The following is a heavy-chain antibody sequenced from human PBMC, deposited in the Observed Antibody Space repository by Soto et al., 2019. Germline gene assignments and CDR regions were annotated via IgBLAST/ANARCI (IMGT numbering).Heavy chain of an antibody. V-gene: IGHV3-30*03. D-gene: IGHD5-18*01. J-gene: IGHJ6*02. CDR1: GFTFSSYS. CDR3: ATDGRGYSYGLGCYDGMDV. CDR2: ISYDGSNK. Sequence: PLRLSCAASGFTFSSYSMHWDRQAPGKGRGWVAVISYDGSNKYYADSVKGRFTISRDNSKNTLYLQMNSLRAEDTAVYYCATDGRGYSYGLGCYDGMDVWGQGTAVPVSS.